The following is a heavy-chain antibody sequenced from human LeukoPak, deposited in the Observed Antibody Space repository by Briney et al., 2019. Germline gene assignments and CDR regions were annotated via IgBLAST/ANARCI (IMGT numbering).Heavy chain of an antibody. Sequence: SVKVSCKASGGTFSSYAISWVRQAPGQGLEWMGRIIPILGIANYAQKFQGRVTITADKSTSTAYMELSSLRSEDTAVYYCARGLSTYYYDSSRTLGYWGQGTLVTVSS. CDR2: IIPILGIA. D-gene: IGHD3-22*01. V-gene: IGHV1-69*04. J-gene: IGHJ4*02. CDR1: GGTFSSYA. CDR3: ARGLSTYYYDSSRTLGY.